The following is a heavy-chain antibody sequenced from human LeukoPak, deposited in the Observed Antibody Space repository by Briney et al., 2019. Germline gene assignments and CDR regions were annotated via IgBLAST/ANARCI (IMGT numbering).Heavy chain of an antibody. Sequence: GGSLRLSCAASGFTFSTSAMTWVRQAPGKGLEWVSGITATGDRTNYADSVKGRFTISRDISKNTLYLQMNRLGAEDTAVYYCAKDAKGYLRDIFDIWGQGTMVTVSS. J-gene: IGHJ3*02. V-gene: IGHV3-23*01. D-gene: IGHD5-18*01. CDR2: ITATGDRT. CDR1: GFTFSTSA. CDR3: AKDAKGYLRDIFDI.